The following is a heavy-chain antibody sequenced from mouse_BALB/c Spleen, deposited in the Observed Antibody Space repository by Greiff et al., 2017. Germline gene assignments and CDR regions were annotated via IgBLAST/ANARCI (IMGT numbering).Heavy chain of an antibody. CDR3: AREGDFSFDY. J-gene: IGHJ2*01. D-gene: IGHD3-3*01. Sequence: EVQLVESGGGLVQPGGSRKLSCAASGFTFSDYGMAWVRQAPGKGPEWVAFISNLAYSIYYADTVTGRFTISRENAKNTLYLEMSSLRSEDTAMYYCAREGDFSFDYWGQGTTLTVSS. CDR2: ISNLAYSI. CDR1: GFTFSDYG. V-gene: IGHV5-15*02.